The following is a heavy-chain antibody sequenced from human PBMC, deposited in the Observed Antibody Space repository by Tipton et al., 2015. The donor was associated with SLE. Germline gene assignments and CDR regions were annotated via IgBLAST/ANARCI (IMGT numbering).Heavy chain of an antibody. V-gene: IGHV3-30*04. CDR2: ISYDGSNK. Sequence: RSLRLSCAASGFTFSSYAMHWVRQAPGKGLEWVAVISYDGSNKYSADSVKGRFTTSRDNSKNTLYLQMNSLRAEDTAVYYCLRSPNYYYGMDVWGQGTTVTVSS. J-gene: IGHJ6*02. CDR3: LRSPNYYYGMDV. CDR1: GFTFSSYA.